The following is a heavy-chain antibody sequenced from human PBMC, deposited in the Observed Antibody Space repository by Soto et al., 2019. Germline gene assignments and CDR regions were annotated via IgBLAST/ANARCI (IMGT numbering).Heavy chain of an antibody. V-gene: IGHV4-30-2*01. CDR2: IYHSGST. CDR3: ARGNVVPLDY. D-gene: IGHD2-21*01. J-gene: IGHJ4*02. CDR1: GGSISSGGYS. Sequence: QLPLQESGSGLVKPSQTLSLTCAVSGGSISSGGYSWSWIRQPPGKGLEWIGYIYHSGSTYYNPSLKSRVTISVDRSKNQFSLKLSSVTAADTAVYYCARGNVVPLDYWGQGTLVTVSS.